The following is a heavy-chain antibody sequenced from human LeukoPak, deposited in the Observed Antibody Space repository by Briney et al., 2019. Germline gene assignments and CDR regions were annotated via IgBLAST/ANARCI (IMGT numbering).Heavy chain of an antibody. CDR2: IIPILGIA. J-gene: IGHJ6*02. V-gene: IGHV1-69*04. D-gene: IGHD2-2*01. Sequence: GASVKVSCKASGGTFSSYAISWVRQAPGQGLEWMGRIIPILGIANYAQKFQGRVTITADKSTSTAYMELSSLRSEDTAVYYCARTDLGYCSSTSCCSYYYYYGMDVWGQGTTVTVSS. CDR1: GGTFSSYA. CDR3: ARTDLGYCSSTSCCSYYYYYGMDV.